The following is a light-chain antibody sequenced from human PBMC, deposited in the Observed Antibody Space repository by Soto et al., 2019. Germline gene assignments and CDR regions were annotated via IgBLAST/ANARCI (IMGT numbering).Light chain of an antibody. CDR2: ANT. CDR3: QSYDRSLSGWL. V-gene: IGLV1-40*01. Sequence: QSVLTQPPSVSGAPGQRVTISCTGSSSNIGAGYDVHWYQQFPGTAPKLLIYANTNRPSGVPDRFSGSKSGTSASLAITGLQAEDEADYYCQSYDRSLSGWLFGGGTKLTVL. CDR1: SSNIGAGYD. J-gene: IGLJ3*02.